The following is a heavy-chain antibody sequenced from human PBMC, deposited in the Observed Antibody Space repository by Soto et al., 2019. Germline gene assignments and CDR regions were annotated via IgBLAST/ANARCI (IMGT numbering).Heavy chain of an antibody. CDR1: GYTFTSYY. CDR3: ARDADYDFWSGNNWFDP. V-gene: IGHV1-46*01. CDR2: INPSGGST. J-gene: IGHJ5*02. D-gene: IGHD3-3*01. Sequence: GASVKVSCKASGYTFTSYYMHWVRQAPGQGLEWMGIINPSGGSTSYAQKFQGRVTMTRDTSTSTVYMELSSLRSEDTAVYYCARDADYDFWSGNNWFDPWGQGTLVTVSS.